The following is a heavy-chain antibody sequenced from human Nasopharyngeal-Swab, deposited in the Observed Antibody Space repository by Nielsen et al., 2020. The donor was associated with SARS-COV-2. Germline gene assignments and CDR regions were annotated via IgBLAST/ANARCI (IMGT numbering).Heavy chain of an antibody. J-gene: IGHJ6*02. D-gene: IGHD6-6*01. CDR1: GYTLTELS. CDR2: FDPEDGET. CDR3: ATTYSSSTPSYYFYGMDV. V-gene: IGHV1-24*01. Sequence: ASVKVSCKVSGYTLTELSMHWVRQAPGKGLEWMGGFDPEDGETIYAQKFQGRVTMTGDTSTDTAYMELSSLRSEDTAVYYCATTYSSSTPSYYFYGMDVWGQGTTVTVSS.